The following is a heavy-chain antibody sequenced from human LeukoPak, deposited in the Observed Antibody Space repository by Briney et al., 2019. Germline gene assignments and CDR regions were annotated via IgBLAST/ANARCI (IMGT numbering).Heavy chain of an antibody. J-gene: IGHJ4*02. D-gene: IGHD2-21*01. V-gene: IGHV3-48*01. CDR3: AREYVAFDY. Sequence: GGSLRLPCAPSGFTFSTYGMVWVRQVPGKGLEWVSYISSSSNTIQYADSVKGRFTISRDNAKNSLYLQMNSLRAEDTAVYYCAREYVAFDYWGQGALVTVSS. CDR1: GFTFSTYG. CDR2: ISSSSNTI.